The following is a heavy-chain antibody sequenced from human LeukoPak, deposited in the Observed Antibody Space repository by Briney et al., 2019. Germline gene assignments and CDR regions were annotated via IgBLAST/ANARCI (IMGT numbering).Heavy chain of an antibody. D-gene: IGHD3-22*01. CDR1: GFTFSSYG. Sequence: GGSLRLSCAASGFTFSSYGMHWVRQAPGKGLEWVAVIWYDGSNKYYADSVKGGFTISRDNSKNTLYLQMNSLRAEDTAVYYCARESYYDSSAIDYWGQGTLVTVSS. V-gene: IGHV3-33*01. J-gene: IGHJ4*02. CDR2: IWYDGSNK. CDR3: ARESYYDSSAIDY.